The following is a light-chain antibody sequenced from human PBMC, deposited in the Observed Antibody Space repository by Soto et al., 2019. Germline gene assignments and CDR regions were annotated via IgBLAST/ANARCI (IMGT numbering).Light chain of an antibody. CDR3: AAWDDSLNGVV. Sequence: QSVLTQPPSASGTPGQGVTISCSGSRSNIGSSTVNWYQQLPGTAPTLLIYTNNQRPSGVPDRFSGSKSGTSASLAISGLQSEDEADYYCAAWDDSLNGVVFGGGTQLTVL. V-gene: IGLV1-44*01. CDR2: TNN. J-gene: IGLJ2*01. CDR1: RSNIGSST.